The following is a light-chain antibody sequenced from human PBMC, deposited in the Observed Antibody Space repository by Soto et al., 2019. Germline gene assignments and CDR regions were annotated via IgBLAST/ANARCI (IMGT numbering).Light chain of an antibody. CDR1: SSNIGTGYD. Sequence: QSVLTQPPSVSGAPGQRVTISCTGSSSNIGTGYDVHWYQQLPVTAPKLLIYGNSNRPSGVPDRFSGSKSGTSASLAITGLQAEDEADYYWQSFDRSRFYVFGNGPKVTV. V-gene: IGLV1-40*01. CDR3: QSFDRSRFYV. J-gene: IGLJ1*01. CDR2: GNS.